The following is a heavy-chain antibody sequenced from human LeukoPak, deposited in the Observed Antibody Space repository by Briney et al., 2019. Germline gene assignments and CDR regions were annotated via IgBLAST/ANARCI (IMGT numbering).Heavy chain of an antibody. CDR1: GYTFTSYG. CDR2: IIPIFGTA. D-gene: IGHD2-2*01. Sequence: GASVKVSCKASGYTFTSYGISWVRQAPGQGLEWMGGIIPIFGTANYAQKFQGRVTITTDESTSTAYMELSSLRSEDTAVYYCARARFYCSSTSCTPKKPDYYYYMDVWGKGTTVTVSS. J-gene: IGHJ6*03. CDR3: ARARFYCSSTSCTPKKPDYYYYMDV. V-gene: IGHV1-69*05.